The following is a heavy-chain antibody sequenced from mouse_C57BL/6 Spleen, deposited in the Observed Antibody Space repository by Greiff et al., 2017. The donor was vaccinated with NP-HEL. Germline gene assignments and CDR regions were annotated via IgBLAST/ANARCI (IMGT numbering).Heavy chain of an antibody. CDR3: AQGDGNYGYFEV. D-gene: IGHD2-1*01. CDR2: IDPSDSYT. J-gene: IGHJ1*03. CDR1: GYTFTSYW. V-gene: IGHV1-69*01. Sequence: QVQLQQPGAELVMPGASVKLSCKASGYTFTSYWMHWVKQRPGQGLEWIGEIDPSDSYTNYNQKFKGKSTLTVDKSSSTAYMQLSSLTSEDSAVYYCAQGDGNYGYFEVWGTGTTVTVSS.